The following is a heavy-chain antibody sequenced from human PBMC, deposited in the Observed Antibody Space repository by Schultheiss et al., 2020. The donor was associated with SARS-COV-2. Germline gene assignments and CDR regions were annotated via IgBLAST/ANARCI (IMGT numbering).Heavy chain of an antibody. CDR3: AKDNSGYCSSTSCPYYYYYYMDV. Sequence: GGSLRLSCAASGFTFSSYAMSWVRQAPGKGLEWVSAISGSGGSTYYADSVKGRFTISRDNSKNTLYLQMNSLRAEDTAVYYCAKDNSGYCSSTSCPYYYYYYMDVWGKGTTVTV. J-gene: IGHJ6*03. V-gene: IGHV3-23*01. CDR2: ISGSGGST. CDR1: GFTFSSYA. D-gene: IGHD2-2*01.